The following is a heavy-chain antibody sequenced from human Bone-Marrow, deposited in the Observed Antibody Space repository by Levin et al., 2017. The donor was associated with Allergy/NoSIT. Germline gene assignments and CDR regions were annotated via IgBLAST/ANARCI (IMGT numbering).Heavy chain of an antibody. CDR1: GFTFSSYW. CDR3: ARDSSGNDY. V-gene: IGHV3-7*04. Sequence: ETLSLTCAASGFTFSSYWMSWFRQSPGKGLEWVANTNLDGSEKYYVESVKGRFTISRDNAKNSLYLQMNTLRAEDTAVYYCARDSSGNDYWGQGTLVTVSS. D-gene: IGHD6-19*01. CDR2: TNLDGSEK. J-gene: IGHJ4*02.